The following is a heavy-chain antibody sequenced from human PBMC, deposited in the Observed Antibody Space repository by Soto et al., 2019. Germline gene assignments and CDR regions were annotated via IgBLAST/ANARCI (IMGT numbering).Heavy chain of an antibody. D-gene: IGHD6-13*01. V-gene: IGHV4-4*02. J-gene: IGHJ4*02. CDR2: IYHSGST. CDR3: ARVLLASSSWHPFDY. Sequence: QVQLQESGPGLVKPSGTLSLTCAVSGGSISSSNWWSWVRQPPGKGLEWIGEIYHSGSTNYNPSLKSRVTISVDKSRNQFSLKLSSVTAADTAVYYCARVLLASSSWHPFDYWGQGTLVTVSS. CDR1: GGSISSSNW.